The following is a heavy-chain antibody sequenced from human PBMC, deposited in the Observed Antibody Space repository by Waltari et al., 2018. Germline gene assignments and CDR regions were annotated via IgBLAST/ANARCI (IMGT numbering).Heavy chain of an antibody. CDR2: IGHDGSLK. CDR1: GFSFSSYG. V-gene: IGHV3-30*18. J-gene: IGHJ5*01. Sequence: QVQLEESGGGVVQPGRSLRLSCAASGFSFSSYGMHWVRQAPGKGVGWVAVIGHDGSLKYYADSGRGRFTISRDNAKNTLFLEMNSLRGEDTAVYYCAKENNDLLCDSWGQGTQVTVSS. D-gene: IGHD2-15*01. CDR3: AKENNDLLCDS.